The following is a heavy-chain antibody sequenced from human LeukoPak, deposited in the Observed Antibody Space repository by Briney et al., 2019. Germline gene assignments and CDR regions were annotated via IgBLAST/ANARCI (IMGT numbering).Heavy chain of an antibody. J-gene: IGHJ4*02. CDR1: GFTVSWYG. D-gene: IGHD2-15*01. CDR2: MSHDGSNK. Sequence: GGSLRLSCAASGFTVSWYGMHWVRQAPGKGLEWVAVMSHDGSNKYYADSLKGRFTISRDNSKNTLYLQMNSLRAEDTAVHYCAKESGVYCSGGSCYLDHWGQGTLVTVSS. CDR3: AKESGVYCSGGSCYLDH. V-gene: IGHV3-30*18.